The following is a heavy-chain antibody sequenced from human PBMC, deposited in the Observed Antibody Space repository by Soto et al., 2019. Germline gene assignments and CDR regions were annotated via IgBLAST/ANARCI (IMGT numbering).Heavy chain of an antibody. Sequence: QLQLQESGPGLVKPSETLSLTCTVSGGSISSSSYYWGWIRQPPGKGLEWIGSIYYSGSTYYNPSLKSRVTISVDTSKNQFSLKLSSVTAADTAVYYCASHMSHDAFDIWGQGTMVTVSS. CDR1: GGSISSSSYY. CDR2: IYYSGST. V-gene: IGHV4-39*01. CDR3: ASHMSHDAFDI. D-gene: IGHD3-16*01. J-gene: IGHJ3*02.